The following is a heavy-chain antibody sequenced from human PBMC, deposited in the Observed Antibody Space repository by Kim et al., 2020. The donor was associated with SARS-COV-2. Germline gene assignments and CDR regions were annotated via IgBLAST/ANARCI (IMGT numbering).Heavy chain of an antibody. Sequence: SETLSLTCAVYGGSFSGYYWSWIRQPPGKGLEWIGEINHSGSTNYNPSLKSRVTISVDTSKNQFSLKLSSVTAADTAVYYCARVHGYSYGFQRTGGSNY. CDR2: INHSGST. J-gene: IGHJ6*01. V-gene: IGHV4-34*01. CDR3: ARVHGYSYGFQRTGGSNY. CDR1: GGSFSGYY. D-gene: IGHD5-18*01.